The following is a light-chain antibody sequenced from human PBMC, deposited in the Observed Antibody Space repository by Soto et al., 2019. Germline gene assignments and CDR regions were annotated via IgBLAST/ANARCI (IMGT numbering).Light chain of an antibody. V-gene: IGLV1-40*01. CDR1: SSNIGAGSD. CDR2: VNT. J-gene: IGLJ3*02. CDR3: QSYDRSLSGSV. Sequence: QAVVTQPPSVSGAPGQRVTISCTGNSSNIGAGSDVHWYQQLPGTAPKLLIYVNTIRASGVPDRFSGSKSGTSASLAISGLQAEDEAAYYCQSYDRSLSGSVFGGGTKLTVL.